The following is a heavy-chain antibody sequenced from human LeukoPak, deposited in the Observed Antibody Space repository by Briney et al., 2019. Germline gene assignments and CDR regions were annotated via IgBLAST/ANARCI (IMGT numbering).Heavy chain of an antibody. J-gene: IGHJ4*02. D-gene: IGHD5-24*01. V-gene: IGHV3-43*01. CDR3: ATGATSTRFDY. CDR2: ISWNGENI. Sequence: GGSLRLSCVASGLNFENYNMHWVRQPPGKGLEWVSLISWNGENIHYADSVKGRFTISRDNSKDSLFLQMNTLRTDDTALYYCATGATSTRFDYWGQGTLVTVSS. CDR1: GLNFENYN.